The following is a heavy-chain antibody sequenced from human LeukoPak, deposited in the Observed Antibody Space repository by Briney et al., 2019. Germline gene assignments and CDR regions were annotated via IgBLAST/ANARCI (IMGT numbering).Heavy chain of an antibody. CDR2: IYYSGST. CDR1: GDSISSGDYY. CDR3: ARVIKGGRWWAVAGNGNWFDP. V-gene: IGHV4-61*08. J-gene: IGHJ5*02. D-gene: IGHD6-19*01. Sequence: PSQTLSLTCTVSGDSISSGDYYWSWIRQPPGKGLEWIGYIYYSGSTNYNPSLKSRVTISVDTSKNQFSLKLSSVTAADTAVYYCARVIKGGRWWAVAGNGNWFDPWGQGTLVTVSS.